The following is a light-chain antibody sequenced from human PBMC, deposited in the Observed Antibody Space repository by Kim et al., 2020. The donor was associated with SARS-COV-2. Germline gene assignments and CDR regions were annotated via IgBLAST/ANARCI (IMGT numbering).Light chain of an antibody. V-gene: IGKV1-39*01. CDR1: QSMSSH. J-gene: IGKJ5*01. CDR3: QQSSSSPPT. Sequence: DIQMTQSPSSLSASVGDRVTITCRASQSMSSHLNWYQQKPGKAPKLLIYTASSLQSGVPSRFSGSGSGTDFTLTISSLQPEDFATYYCQQSSSSPPTFGQRTRLEIK. CDR2: TAS.